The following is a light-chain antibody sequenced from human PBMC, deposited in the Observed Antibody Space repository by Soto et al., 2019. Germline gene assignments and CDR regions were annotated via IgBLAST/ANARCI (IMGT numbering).Light chain of an antibody. V-gene: IGKV1-27*01. Sequence: DIQMTQSPSSLSASVGDRVTITCRASQDIGYFLTWYQQRPGKVPKLIIYSASSLFSGAPSRFSGRRSGTDFTLNIFNLQPDDFATYYCQKYHSAPFTFGTGTRVQIK. CDR2: SAS. CDR3: QKYHSAPFT. CDR1: QDIGYF. J-gene: IGKJ3*01.